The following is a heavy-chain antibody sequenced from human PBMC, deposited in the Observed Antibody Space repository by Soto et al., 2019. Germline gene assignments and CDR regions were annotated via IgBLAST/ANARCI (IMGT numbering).Heavy chain of an antibody. J-gene: IGHJ5*02. CDR1: GGSFSGYY. Sequence: PSETLSLTCAVYGGSFSGYYWSWIRQPPGKGLEWIGEINHSGSTNYNPSLKSRVTISVDTSKNQFSLKLSSVTAADTAVYYCARGQRQLVLWGDWFDPWGQGTLVTVSS. CDR3: ARGQRQLVLWGDWFDP. CDR2: INHSGST. V-gene: IGHV4-34*01. D-gene: IGHD6-13*01.